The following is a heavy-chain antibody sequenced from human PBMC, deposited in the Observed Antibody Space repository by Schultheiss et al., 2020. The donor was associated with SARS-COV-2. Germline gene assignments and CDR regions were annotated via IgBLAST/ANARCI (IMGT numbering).Heavy chain of an antibody. CDR3: VKEGEEMGTS. CDR2: ISGRGTGT. D-gene: IGHD1-1*01. J-gene: IGHJ4*02. Sequence: GGSLRLSCAGSAFTFSSYAMHWVRQSPGKGLEWVSAISGRGTGTYYADSVKGRFTISRDNSKNTLYLQMNSLRAEDTAVYYCVKEGEEMGTSWGQGTLVTVSS. CDR1: AFTFSSYA. V-gene: IGHV3-23*01.